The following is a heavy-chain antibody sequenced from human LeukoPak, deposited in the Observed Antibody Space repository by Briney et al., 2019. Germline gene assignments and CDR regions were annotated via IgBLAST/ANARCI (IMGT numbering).Heavy chain of an antibody. J-gene: IGHJ6*03. CDR3: ARDPRGYMDV. V-gene: IGHV4-38-2*02. D-gene: IGHD5-24*01. Sequence: SETLSLTCTVSGYSISSGYYWGWIRQPLGKGLEWIGSIYHSGSTYYNPSLKSRVTISVDTSKNQFSLKLSSVTAADTAVYYCARDPRGYMDVWGKGTTVTVSS. CDR1: GYSISSGYY. CDR2: IYHSGST.